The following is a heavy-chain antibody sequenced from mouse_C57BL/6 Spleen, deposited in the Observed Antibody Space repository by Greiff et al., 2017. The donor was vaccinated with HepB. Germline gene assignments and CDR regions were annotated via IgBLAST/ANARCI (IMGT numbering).Heavy chain of an antibody. CDR2: ISSGSSTI. CDR3: ARIATYYAMDY. CDR1: GFTFSDYG. D-gene: IGHD1-1*01. Sequence: EVKLVESGGGLVKPGGSLKLSCAASGFTFSDYGMHWVRQAPEKGLEWVAYISSGSSTIYYADTVKGRFTISRDNAKNTLFLQMTSLRSEDTAMYYCARIATYYAMDYWGQGTSVTVSS. V-gene: IGHV5-17*01. J-gene: IGHJ4*01.